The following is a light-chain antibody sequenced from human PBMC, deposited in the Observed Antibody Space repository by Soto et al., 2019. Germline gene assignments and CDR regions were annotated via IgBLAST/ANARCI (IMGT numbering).Light chain of an antibody. CDR2: EVS. Sequence: QSVLTQPASVPGSPGQSITISCTGTSSDVGGYNYVPWYQQHPGKAPKLMIYEVSNRPSGVSNRFSGSKSGNTASLTISGLQAEDEADYYCSSYTSSSTYVFGTGTKVTVL. CDR3: SSYTSSSTYV. J-gene: IGLJ1*01. V-gene: IGLV2-14*01. CDR1: SSDVGGYNY.